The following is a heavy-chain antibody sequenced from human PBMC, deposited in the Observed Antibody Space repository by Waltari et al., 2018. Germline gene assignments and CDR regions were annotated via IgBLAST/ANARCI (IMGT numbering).Heavy chain of an antibody. Sequence: QAQLQESGPGLVKPSETLSLTCTVSGGSIRNYFWSWIRQPAGKGLEWIGRLYIGETANHNPSLKSRVVRSVDTSNNQFALEVNSVTAADTAMYFCARGGDRISASGRNAYDIWGHGTMVIVSS. V-gene: IGHV4-4*07. CDR1: GGSIRNYF. J-gene: IGHJ3*02. CDR2: LYIGETA. D-gene: IGHD2-15*01. CDR3: ARGGDRISASGRNAYDI.